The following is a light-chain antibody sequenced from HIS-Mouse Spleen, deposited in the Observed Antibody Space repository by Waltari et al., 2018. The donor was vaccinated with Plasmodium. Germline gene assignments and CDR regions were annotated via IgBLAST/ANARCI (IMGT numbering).Light chain of an antibody. CDR1: KLGDKY. CDR2: QDS. Sequence: SYELTQPPSVSVSPGQTASITCSGDKLGDKYACWYQQKQGQSPVRVIYQDSKRPSGIPERFAGSNSGNTATLTISGTQAMDEADYYGQAWDSSTVVFGGGTKLTVL. J-gene: IGLJ2*01. CDR3: QAWDSSTVV. V-gene: IGLV3-1*01.